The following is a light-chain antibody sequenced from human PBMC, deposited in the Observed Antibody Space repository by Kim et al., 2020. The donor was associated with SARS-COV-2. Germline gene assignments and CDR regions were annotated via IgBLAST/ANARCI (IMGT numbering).Light chain of an antibody. CDR3: QQYGSSPRA. V-gene: IGKV3-20*01. J-gene: IGKJ2*01. CDR2: GAS. Sequence: SLSPGEGATLYCRASQSIGTDLAWFQQRPGQAPRLLIYGASTRATGIPDRFSGSGSGTDFTLTVSRQEPEDFAVYYCQQYGSSPRAFGQGTKLEI. CDR1: QSIGTD.